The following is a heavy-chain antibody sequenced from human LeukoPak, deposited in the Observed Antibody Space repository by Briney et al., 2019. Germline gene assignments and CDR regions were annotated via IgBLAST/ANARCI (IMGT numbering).Heavy chain of an antibody. CDR1: GFTFSSYG. CDR3: AKPDFCSGGSCYSVLRY. J-gene: IGHJ4*02. V-gene: IGHV3-30*02. CDR2: IRYDGSNK. Sequence: PGGSLRLSCAASGFTFSSYGMHWVRQAPGKGLEWVAFIRYDGSNKYYADSVKGRFTISRDNSKNTLYLQMNSLRAEDTAVYYCAKPDFCSGGSCYSVLRYWGQGTLVTVSS. D-gene: IGHD2-15*01.